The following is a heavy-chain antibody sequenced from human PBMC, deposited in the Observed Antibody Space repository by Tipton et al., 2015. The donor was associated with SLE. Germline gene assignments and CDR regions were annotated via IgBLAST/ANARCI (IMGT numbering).Heavy chain of an antibody. V-gene: IGHV4-38-2*01. Sequence: TLSLTCDVSGFSISSGHYWGWVRQSPEKGLEWFASIFHSGYTLNNPSLKSRVSISVDTSKNQLSLNLDSVTAADTAVYFCARRGQGYGGNAPIGYWGQGTLVSVSS. CDR2: IFHSGYT. CDR1: GFSISSGHY. J-gene: IGHJ4*02. D-gene: IGHD4-23*01. CDR3: ARRGQGYGGNAPIGY.